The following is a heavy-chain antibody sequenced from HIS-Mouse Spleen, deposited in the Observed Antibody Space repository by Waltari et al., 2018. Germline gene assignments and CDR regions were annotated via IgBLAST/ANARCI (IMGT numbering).Heavy chain of an antibody. J-gene: IGHJ4*02. CDR1: GFTSSSYA. V-gene: IGHV3-30-3*01. CDR3: ARRRSYFDY. Sequence: QVQLVESGGGVVQPGRSLRLSCPAPGFTSSSYAMPWVRQAPGKGLEWVAVISYDGSNKYYADSVKGRFTISRDNSKNTLYLQMNSLRAEDTAVYYCARRRSYFDYWGQGTLVTVSS. CDR2: ISYDGSNK.